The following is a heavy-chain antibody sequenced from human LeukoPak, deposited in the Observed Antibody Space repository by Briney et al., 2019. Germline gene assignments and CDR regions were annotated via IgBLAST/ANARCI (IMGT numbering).Heavy chain of an antibody. Sequence: PGRSLRLSCAASGFTFRSYGMHWVRQAPGKGLEWVAVIWYDGSNKYYADSVKGRFTISRDNSKNTLYLQMNSLRAEDTAVYYCARDMVATYIDYWGQGTLVTVSS. CDR1: GFTFRSYG. CDR3: ARDMVATYIDY. CDR2: IWYDGSNK. D-gene: IGHD5-12*01. J-gene: IGHJ4*02. V-gene: IGHV3-33*01.